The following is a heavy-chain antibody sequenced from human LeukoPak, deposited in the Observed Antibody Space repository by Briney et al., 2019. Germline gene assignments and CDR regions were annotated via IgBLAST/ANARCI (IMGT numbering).Heavy chain of an antibody. V-gene: IGHV3-23*01. CDR3: AKAVVWYYDSSGLDY. CDR1: GCTFSSYA. J-gene: IGHJ4*02. Sequence: GGSLRLSCAASGCTFSSYAMSWVRQAPGKGLEWVSAISGSGGSTYYADSVKGRFTISRDNSKNTLYLQMNSLRAEDTAVYYCAKAVVWYYDSSGLDYWGQGTLVTVSS. CDR2: ISGSGGST. D-gene: IGHD3-22*01.